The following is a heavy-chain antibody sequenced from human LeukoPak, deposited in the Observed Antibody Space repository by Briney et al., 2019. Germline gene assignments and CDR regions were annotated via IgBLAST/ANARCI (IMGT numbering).Heavy chain of an antibody. Sequence: ASVKVSCKASGYTFTSYGISWVRQPPGQGLGWMGWFTPSKGNTNYAQKFQGRVTITADESTSTAYMELSSLRPEDTAVYYCARGHYDILTGYYSTIVNWFDPWGQGTLVTVSS. D-gene: IGHD3-9*01. V-gene: IGHV1-18*01. J-gene: IGHJ5*02. CDR1: GYTFTSYG. CDR3: ARGHYDILTGYYSTIVNWFDP. CDR2: FTPSKGNT.